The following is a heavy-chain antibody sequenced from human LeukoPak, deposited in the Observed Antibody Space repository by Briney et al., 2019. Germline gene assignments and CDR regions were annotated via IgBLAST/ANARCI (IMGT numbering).Heavy chain of an antibody. D-gene: IGHD5-18*01. Sequence: GGSLRLSCAASGFTFSSYSMNWVGQAAGKGLEWISCISSSGTTMYYADSVNGRFTISRDNAKNSLYLQMNSLRAEDTAVYYCARGFMDTAMFLDYWGQGTLVTASS. CDR3: ARGFMDTAMFLDY. CDR2: ISSSGTTM. CDR1: GFTFSSYS. V-gene: IGHV3-48*04. J-gene: IGHJ4*02.